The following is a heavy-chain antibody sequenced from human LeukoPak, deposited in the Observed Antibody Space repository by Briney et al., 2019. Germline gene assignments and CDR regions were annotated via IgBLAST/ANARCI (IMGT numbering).Heavy chain of an antibody. CDR2: IKEDGSEK. CDR1: GFTFSSYG. V-gene: IGHV3-7*01. J-gene: IGHJ4*02. Sequence: HPGRSLRLSCAASGFTFSSYGMHWVRQAPGKGLEWVVNIKEDGSEKHYLDSVKGRFIISKDNAKNSLYLQMNSLRAEDTAIYYCARDGFLAPGTFDSWGQGTLVTVSS. CDR3: ARDGFLAPGTFDS. D-gene: IGHD2/OR15-2a*01.